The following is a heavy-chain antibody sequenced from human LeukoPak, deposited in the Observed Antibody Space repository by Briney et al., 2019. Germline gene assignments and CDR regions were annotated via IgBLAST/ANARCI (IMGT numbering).Heavy chain of an antibody. Sequence: GASVKVSCKASGYTFTGYYMHWVRQAPGQGLEWMGWINPNSGGTNYAQKFQGRVTMTRDTSISTAYMELSRLRSDDTAVYYCATPKTWGSYRFDAFDYWGQGTLVTVSS. J-gene: IGHJ4*02. CDR3: ATPKTWGSYRFDAFDY. CDR1: GYTFTGYY. D-gene: IGHD3-16*02. CDR2: INPNSGGT. V-gene: IGHV1-2*02.